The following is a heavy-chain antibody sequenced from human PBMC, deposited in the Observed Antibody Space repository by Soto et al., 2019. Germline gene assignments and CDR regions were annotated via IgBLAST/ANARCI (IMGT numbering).Heavy chain of an antibody. J-gene: IGHJ4*02. D-gene: IGHD1-26*01. CDR3: ARGGGYYGVLFDY. Sequence: QLQLQESGPGLLRPSETLSLTCHVSGGAISSSSYFWGWVRQPPGKTLEWIGHVLYSGTTHYNESLGSRVTISVDTSKNQFSLRLKSVTPADTAVYYCARGGGYYGVLFDYWGPGTLVPVS. CDR1: GGAISSSSYF. V-gene: IGHV4-39*01. CDR2: VLYSGTT.